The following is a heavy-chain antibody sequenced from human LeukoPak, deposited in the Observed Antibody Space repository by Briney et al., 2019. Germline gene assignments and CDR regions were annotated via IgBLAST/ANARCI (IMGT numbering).Heavy chain of an antibody. CDR1: GGTFSSYA. V-gene: IGHV1-18*01. J-gene: IGHJ4*02. Sequence: GSSVKVSCKASGGTFSSYAISWVRQAPGQGLEWMGWISAYNGNTNYAQKLQGRVTMTRDTSTNTVYLELRSLRFDDTAVYYCARGTRARGTCDNCYSSSLDSWGQGTLLTVSS. D-gene: IGHD2-15*01. CDR2: ISAYNGNT. CDR3: ARGTRARGTCDNCYSSSLDS.